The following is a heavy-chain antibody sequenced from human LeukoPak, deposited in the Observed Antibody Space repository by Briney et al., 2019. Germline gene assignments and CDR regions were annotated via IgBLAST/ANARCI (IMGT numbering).Heavy chain of an antibody. V-gene: IGHV3-7*01. CDR1: GLTFSSYW. J-gene: IGHJ4*02. CDR3: ARWSIVAAGTIES. CDR2: INRDASEK. D-gene: IGHD6-13*01. Sequence: PGGSLRLSCAASGLTFSSYWMSWVRQAPGKGLEWVANINRDASEKYYVDSVKGRFTISRDNAKNSLFLQMNSLRAEDTAVYYCARWSIVAAGTIESWGQGTLVTVSS.